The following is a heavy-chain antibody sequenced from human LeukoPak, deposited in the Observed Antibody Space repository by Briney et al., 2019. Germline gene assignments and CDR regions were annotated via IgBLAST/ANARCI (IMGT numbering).Heavy chain of an antibody. CDR3: ARAPDYIWGSYRPDLGAFDI. J-gene: IGHJ3*02. Sequence: GGPLRLSCAASGFTFSSYSMNWVRQAPGKGLEWVSYISSSSSTIYYADSVKGRFTISRDNAKNSLYLQMNSLRDEDTAVYYCARAPDYIWGSYRPDLGAFDIWGQGTMVTVSS. CDR2: ISSSSSTI. V-gene: IGHV3-48*02. D-gene: IGHD3-16*02. CDR1: GFTFSSYS.